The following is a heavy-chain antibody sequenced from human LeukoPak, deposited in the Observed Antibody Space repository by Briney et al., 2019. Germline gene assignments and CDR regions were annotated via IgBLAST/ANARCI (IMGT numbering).Heavy chain of an antibody. CDR3: ATGGVLWFGESPNYFDY. V-gene: IGHV1-24*01. D-gene: IGHD3-10*01. CDR2: FDPEDGET. CDR1: GYTLTVLS. Sequence: ASVKVSCKVSGYTLTVLSMHWVRQAPGKGLEWMGGFDPEDGETIYAQKFQGRVTMTEDTSTDTAYMELSSLRSEDTAVYYCATGGVLWFGESPNYFDYWGQGTLVTVSS. J-gene: IGHJ4*02.